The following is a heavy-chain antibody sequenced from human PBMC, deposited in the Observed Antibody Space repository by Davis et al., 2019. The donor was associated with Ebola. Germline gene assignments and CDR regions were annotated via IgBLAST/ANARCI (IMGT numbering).Heavy chain of an antibody. J-gene: IGHJ4*02. Sequence: AASVKVSCKASGYTFTSYGISWVRQAPGQGLEWMGGIIPIFGTANYAQKLQGRVTMTTDTSTSTAYMELRSLRSDDTAVYYCARVYYYDRFDYWGQGTLVTVSS. CDR1: GYTFTSYG. CDR2: IIPIFGTA. CDR3: ARVYYYDRFDY. D-gene: IGHD3-22*01. V-gene: IGHV1-18*01.